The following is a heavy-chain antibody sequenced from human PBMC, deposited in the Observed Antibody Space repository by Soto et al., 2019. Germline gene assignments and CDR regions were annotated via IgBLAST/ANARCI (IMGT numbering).Heavy chain of an antibody. J-gene: IGHJ4*02. Sequence: EVQLVESGGGLVKAGGSLRLSCTASGFTFSNAWMSWVRQAPGKGLEWVGRIESKTDGGTPDYAAPVKGRFTLSRDDSKNMLYLQMNSLQTEDTAMYYCIAETDSSGYYANSFDYWGQGTLVTVSS. V-gene: IGHV3-15*04. CDR3: IAETDSSGYYANSFDY. CDR2: IESKTDGGTP. D-gene: IGHD3-22*01. CDR1: GFTFSNAW.